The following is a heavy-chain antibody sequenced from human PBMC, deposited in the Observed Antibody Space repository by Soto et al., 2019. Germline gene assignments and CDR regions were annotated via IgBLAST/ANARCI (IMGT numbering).Heavy chain of an antibody. CDR2: FDPEDGET. J-gene: IGHJ4*02. D-gene: IGHD6-25*01. CDR1: GYTLTELS. V-gene: IGHV1-24*01. CDR3: ATDLYSSGRSRLAY. Sequence: WASVKVSCKVSGYTLTELSMHWVRQAPGKGLEWKGGFDPEDGETIYAQKFQGRVTMTEDTSTDTAYMELSSLRSEDTAVYYCATDLYSSGRSRLAYWGQGTLVTVSS.